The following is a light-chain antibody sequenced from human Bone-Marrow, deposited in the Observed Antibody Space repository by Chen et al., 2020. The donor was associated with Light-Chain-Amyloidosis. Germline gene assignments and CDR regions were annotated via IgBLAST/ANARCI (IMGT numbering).Light chain of an antibody. CDR1: QTISSNY. V-gene: IGKV3-20*01. CDR2: GSS. CDR3: QQYGTSPLP. J-gene: IGKJ4*01. Sequence: EIVLTQSPGPLSLSPGEGANPSCRASQTISSNYLTWYQQKFGQAPRLLIYGSSSRATGIPDRFTGSGSGTDFTLTINRLEPEDFAMYYCQQYGTSPLPFGGGTKVEIK.